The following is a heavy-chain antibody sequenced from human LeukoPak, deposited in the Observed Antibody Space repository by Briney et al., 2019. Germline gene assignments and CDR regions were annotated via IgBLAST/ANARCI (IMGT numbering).Heavy chain of an antibody. CDR3: ARGPTISETGYFDY. V-gene: IGHV4-34*01. D-gene: IGHD1-1*01. J-gene: IGHJ4*03. Sequence: SETLSLTCAVYGGSFTGYYWSWIRQSPGKGLQWIAEVNHRGDTNYNPSVKGRVTISVDTSKNQFSLRVTSLTAADTAVYYCARGPTISETGYFDYWGQGTLVTVSS. CDR1: GGSFTGYY. CDR2: VNHRGDT.